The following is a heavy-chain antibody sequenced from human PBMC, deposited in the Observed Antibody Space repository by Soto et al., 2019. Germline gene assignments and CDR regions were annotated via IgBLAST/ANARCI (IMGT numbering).Heavy chain of an antibody. CDR2: IRHNGDT. Sequence: QVQLRQWGAGLLKPSETLSLTCVVSGGSFSDYKWTWIRQSPEKGLEWIGEIRHNGDTDSKPSLRSRLTMSLERSKNQFSLQLSSVTSADTAVYFCAGGPDYGDYDAWGQGTLVTVSS. V-gene: IGHV4-34*01. D-gene: IGHD4-17*01. CDR3: AGGPDYGDYDA. CDR1: GGSFSDYK. J-gene: IGHJ5*02.